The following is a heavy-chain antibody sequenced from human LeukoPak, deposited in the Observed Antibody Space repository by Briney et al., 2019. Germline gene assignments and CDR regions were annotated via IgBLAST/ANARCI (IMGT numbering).Heavy chain of an antibody. Sequence: SQTLSLTCTVSGGSISSGSYYWSWIRQPAGKGLEWIGRIYTSGSTNYNPTLNSRVNISVDTSKNQFSLKLSSVTAAATAVYYCARVIAVAGTGDYYFDYWSQGTLVTVSS. CDR3: ARVIAVAGTGDYYFDY. CDR2: IYTSGST. J-gene: IGHJ4*02. CDR1: GGSISSGSYY. D-gene: IGHD6-19*01. V-gene: IGHV4-61*02.